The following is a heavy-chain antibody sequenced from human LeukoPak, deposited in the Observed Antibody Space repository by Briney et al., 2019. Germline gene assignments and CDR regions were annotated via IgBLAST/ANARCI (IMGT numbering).Heavy chain of an antibody. CDR2: MNPNSGNT. CDR3: ARVFRGYGSANWFDP. D-gene: IGHD3-10*01. Sequence: ASVKVSCQPAGYIFTSYDINWVRQATGQGLEWMGGMNPNSGNTGYAQKFQGRGTMTRNTSISTAYMELSSLRSEDTAVYYCARVFRGYGSANWFDPWGQGTLVTVSS. CDR1: GYIFTSYD. V-gene: IGHV1-8*01. J-gene: IGHJ5*02.